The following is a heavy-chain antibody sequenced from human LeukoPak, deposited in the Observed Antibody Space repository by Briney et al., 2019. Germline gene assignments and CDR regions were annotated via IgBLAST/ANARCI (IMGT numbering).Heavy chain of an antibody. CDR1: GFTFSSYG. V-gene: IGHV3-30*18. CDR3: AKAQTDYSASSTDFDY. CDR2: ISNDGINK. J-gene: IGHJ4*02. Sequence: AGGSLRLSCAASGFTFSSYGMHWVRQAPGKGLEWVALISNDGINKYYAGSVKGRFTISRDNSKITLYLQMNSLRAEDTAVYYCAKAQTDYSASSTDFDYWGQGTLVTVSS. D-gene: IGHD6-6*01.